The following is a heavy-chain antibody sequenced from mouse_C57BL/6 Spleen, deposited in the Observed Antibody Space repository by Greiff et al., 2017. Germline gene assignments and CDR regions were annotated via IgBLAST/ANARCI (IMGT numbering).Heavy chain of an antibody. D-gene: IGHD3-2*02. CDR3: ARSDSSGYVGLAY. CDR1: GYAFSSSW. V-gene: IGHV1-82*01. J-gene: IGHJ3*01. CDR2: IYPGDGDT. Sequence: QVQLQQSGPELVKPGASVKISCKASGYAFSSSWMNWVKQRPGKGLEWIGRIYPGDGDTNYNGKFKGKATLTADKSSSTAYMQLSSLTSEDSAVYFCARSDSSGYVGLAYWGQGTPVTVSA.